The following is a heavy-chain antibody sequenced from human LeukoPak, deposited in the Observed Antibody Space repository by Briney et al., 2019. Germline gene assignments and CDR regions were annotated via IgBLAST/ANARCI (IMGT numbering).Heavy chain of an antibody. CDR1: GGSVSSGSYY. CDR2: TYYSGST. D-gene: IGHD3-16*02. V-gene: IGHV4-61*01. J-gene: IGHJ4*02. CDR3: ARDSIVGGFAFDY. Sequence: SETLSLTCTVSGGSVSSGSYYWSWIRQPPGKGLEWIGYTYYSGSTNYNPSLKSRVTISVDTSKNQFSLKLRSVTAADTAVYYCARDSIVGGFAFDYWGQGTLVTVSS.